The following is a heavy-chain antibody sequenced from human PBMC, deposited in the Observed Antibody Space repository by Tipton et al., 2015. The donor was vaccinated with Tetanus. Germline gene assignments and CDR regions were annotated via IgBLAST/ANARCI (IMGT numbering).Heavy chain of an antibody. J-gene: IGHJ4*02. CDR2: VFRSGSA. D-gene: IGHD2-2*01. CDR1: GDSITRDGYS. Sequence: LRLSCTVSGDSITRDGYSWSWIRQPPGKGLEWIGYVFRSGSADYNPSLKSRVNISLDRSENQISLMLTSVTAADTAVYYCARVACSSTSCYSHYFDYWGPGSLVTVSS. CDR3: ARVACSSTSCYSHYFDY. V-gene: IGHV4-30-2*01.